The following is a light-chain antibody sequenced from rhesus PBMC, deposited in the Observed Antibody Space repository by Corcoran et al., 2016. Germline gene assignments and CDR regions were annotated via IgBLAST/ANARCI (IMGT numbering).Light chain of an antibody. CDR2: KAS. Sequence: DIQMTQSPSSLSASVGDRVTITCRASENVNNYLNWYQQKPGKAPKLLIYKASTLQSGAPSRFSGSGSGPDYTFPISILQPEDVATYYCQHGYGTPFTFGPGTKLDIK. J-gene: IGKJ3*01. CDR1: ENVNNY. CDR3: QHGYGTPFT. V-gene: IGKV1-74*01.